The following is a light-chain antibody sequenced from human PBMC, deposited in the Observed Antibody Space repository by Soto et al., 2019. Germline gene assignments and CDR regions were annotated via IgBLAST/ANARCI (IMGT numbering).Light chain of an antibody. CDR1: QSISSY. CDR2: VAS. V-gene: IGKV1-39*01. J-gene: IGKJ4*02. CDR3: PQSSSTPQT. Sequence: DIQMTQSPSSLSASVGDRVTITCRASQSISSYLSWYQQKPGKAPKLLINVASTLQSGVPSRFSGSASGTDFTLAISSLQPEDFATYYCPQSSSTPQTFGGGTQVDIK.